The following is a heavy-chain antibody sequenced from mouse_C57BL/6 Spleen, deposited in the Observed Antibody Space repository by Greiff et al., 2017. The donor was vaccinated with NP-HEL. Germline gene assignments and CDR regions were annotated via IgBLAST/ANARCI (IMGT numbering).Heavy chain of an antibody. Sequence: QVQLQQSGPELVKPGASVKLSCKASGYTFTSYDINWVKQRPGQGLEWIGWIYPRDGSTKYNEKFKGKATLTVDTSSSTAYMELHSLPSEDSAVYFCARGGYYGNYDWYFDVWGTGTTVTVSS. CDR1: GYTFTSYD. V-gene: IGHV1-85*01. CDR3: ARGGYYGNYDWYFDV. CDR2: IYPRDGST. J-gene: IGHJ1*03. D-gene: IGHD2-1*01.